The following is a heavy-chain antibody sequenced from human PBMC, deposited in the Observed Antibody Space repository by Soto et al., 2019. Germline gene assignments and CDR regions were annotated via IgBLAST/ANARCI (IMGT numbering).Heavy chain of an antibody. CDR1: GFTFSSYW. CDR2: IKQDGSEK. V-gene: IGHV3-7*03. D-gene: IGHD1-26*01. CDR3: ARDHPQWASGLIVGADAFDI. J-gene: IGHJ3*02. Sequence: GGSLRLSCAASGFTFSSYWMSWVRQAPGKGLEWVANIKQDGSEKYYVDSVKGRFTISRDNAKNSLYLQMNSLRAEDTAVYYCARDHPQWASGLIVGADAFDIWGQGTMVTVSS.